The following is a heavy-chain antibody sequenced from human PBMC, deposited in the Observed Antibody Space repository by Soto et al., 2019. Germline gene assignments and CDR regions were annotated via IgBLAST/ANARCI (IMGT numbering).Heavy chain of an antibody. CDR1: GFTFSSYA. CDR2: ISSNGGST. Sequence: GGSLRLSCAASGFTFSSYAMHWVRQAPGKGLEYVSAISSNGGSTYYANSVKGRFTISRDNSKNTLYLQMGSLRAEDMAVYYCARGVTVAAAAQNWFDPWGQGTLVTVSS. V-gene: IGHV3-64*01. D-gene: IGHD6-13*01. CDR3: ARGVTVAAAAQNWFDP. J-gene: IGHJ5*02.